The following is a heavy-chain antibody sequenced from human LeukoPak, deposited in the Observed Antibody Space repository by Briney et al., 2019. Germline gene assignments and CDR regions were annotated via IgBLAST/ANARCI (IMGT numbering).Heavy chain of an antibody. V-gene: IGHV3-21*01. J-gene: IGHJ4*02. Sequence: GGSLRLSCAASGFTFSSYSMNWVRQAPGKGLEWVSSISSSSSYIYYADSVKGRFTISRDNAKNSLYLQMNSLRAEDTAAYYCAILDTAMVHYWGQGTLVTVSS. CDR3: AILDTAMVHY. CDR1: GFTFSSYS. D-gene: IGHD5-18*01. CDR2: ISSSSSYI.